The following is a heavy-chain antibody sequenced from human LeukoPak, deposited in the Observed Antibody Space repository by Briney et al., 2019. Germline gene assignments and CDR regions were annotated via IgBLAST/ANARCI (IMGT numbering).Heavy chain of an antibody. J-gene: IGHJ4*02. CDR1: GFTFSSYA. V-gene: IGHV3-30-3*01. CDR2: ISYDGSNK. D-gene: IGHD3-10*01. Sequence: GRSLRLSCATSGFTFSSYAMHWVRQAPGKGLEWVAVISYDGSNKYYADSVKGRFTISRDNSKNTLYLQMNSLRAEDTAVYYCAREFGECFDYWGQGTLVTVSS. CDR3: AREFGECFDY.